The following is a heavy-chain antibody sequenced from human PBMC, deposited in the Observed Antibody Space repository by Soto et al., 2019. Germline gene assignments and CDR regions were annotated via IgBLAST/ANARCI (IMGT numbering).Heavy chain of an antibody. V-gene: IGHV3-64*02. CDR2: ISHNAGST. Sequence: GSLRLSCAASGFIFRDYAMHWVRQAPGKGLEYVSAISHNAGSTYYTDSVKGRFTISRDNSKNALYLELGSLRAEDMAVYYCARAETIMRAPFDYWGQGALVTVSS. J-gene: IGHJ4*02. CDR1: GFIFRDYA. CDR3: ARAETIMRAPFDY. D-gene: IGHD3-16*01.